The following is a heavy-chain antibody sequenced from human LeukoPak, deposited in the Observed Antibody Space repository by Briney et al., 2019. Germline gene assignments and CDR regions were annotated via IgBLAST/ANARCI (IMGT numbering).Heavy chain of an antibody. J-gene: IGHJ6*02. V-gene: IGHV4-31*03. D-gene: IGHD3-3*01. CDR3: ARDLGVEYYDFWSGYYTSYGMDV. CDR2: IYYSGST. CDR1: GGSISSGGYS. Sequence: SETLSLTCTVSGGSISSGGYSWSWLRQHPGKGPEWIVYIYYSGSTYYNPSLKSRVTISVDTSKNQFSLKLSSVTAADTAVYYCARDLGVEYYDFWSGYYTSYGMDVWGQGTTVTVSS.